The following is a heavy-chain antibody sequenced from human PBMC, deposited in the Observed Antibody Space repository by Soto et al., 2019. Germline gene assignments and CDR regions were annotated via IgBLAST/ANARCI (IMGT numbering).Heavy chain of an antibody. V-gene: IGHV3-33*01. D-gene: IGHD5-18*01. CDR3: ARAGQLWLRGAFDI. CDR1: GFTFSSYG. J-gene: IGHJ3*02. Sequence: QVQLVESGGGVVQPGRSLRLSCAASGFTFSSYGMHWVRQAPGKGLEWVAVIWYDGSNKYYADSVKGRFTISRDNSKNTLYLQMNSLRAEDTAVYYCARAGQLWLRGAFDIWGQGTMVTVSS. CDR2: IWYDGSNK.